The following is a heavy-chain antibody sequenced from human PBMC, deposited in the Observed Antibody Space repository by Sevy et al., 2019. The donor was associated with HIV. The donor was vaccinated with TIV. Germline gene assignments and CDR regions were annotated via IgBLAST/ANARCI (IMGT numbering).Heavy chain of an antibody. CDR3: ARDGLGSGTSQNWFDP. CDR2: ISSSSDYI. J-gene: IGHJ5*02. Sequence: GGSLRLSCAASGFAFSSYTMNWVRQAPGKGLEWVSSISSSSDYIYYADSVRGRFTISRDNAKKSLYLQMNSLRAEDTAVYYWARDGLGSGTSQNWFDPWGQGTLVTVSS. D-gene: IGHD3-10*01. V-gene: IGHV3-21*01. CDR1: GFAFSSYT.